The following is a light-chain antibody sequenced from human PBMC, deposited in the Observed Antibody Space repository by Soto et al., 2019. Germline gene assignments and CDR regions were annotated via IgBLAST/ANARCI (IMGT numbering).Light chain of an antibody. V-gene: IGKV4-1*01. CDR2: WAS. CDR3: QQYYSIPWT. Sequence: DIVMTQTPDSLAVSLGERATINCKSSQSVLYNSNNDSYLTWYQQKPGQSPRVLIYWASTRESGVPDRFSGSGAGTDFTLTSSSLQAEDVAVYYCQQYYSIPWTFGQGTKVEIK. CDR1: QSVLYNSNNDSY. J-gene: IGKJ1*01.